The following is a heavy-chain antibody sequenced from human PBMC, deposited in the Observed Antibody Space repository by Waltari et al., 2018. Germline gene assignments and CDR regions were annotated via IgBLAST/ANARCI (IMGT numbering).Heavy chain of an antibody. J-gene: IGHJ6*02. V-gene: IGHV1-69*04. CDR2: IIPILGIA. CDR3: ARGRYDSRQLGMDV. CDR1: GGTFSSYA. D-gene: IGHD3-22*01. Sequence: QVQLVQSGAEVKKPGSSVKVSCKASGGTFSSYAISWVRQAPGQGLEWMGRIIPILGIANYAQKFEGRVTITADKSTSTAYMELSSLRSEDTAVYYCARGRYDSRQLGMDVWGQGTTVTVSS.